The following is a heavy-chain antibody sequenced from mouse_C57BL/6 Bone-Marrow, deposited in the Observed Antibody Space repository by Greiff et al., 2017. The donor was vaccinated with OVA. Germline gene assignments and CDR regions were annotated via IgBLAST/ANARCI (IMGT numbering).Heavy chain of an antibody. J-gene: IGHJ4*01. CDR3: ARRGWLLRGYYAMDY. V-gene: IGHV5-6*01. Sequence: EVQLVESGGDLVKPGGSLKLSCAASGFTFSSYGMSWVRQTPDKRLEWVATISSGGSYTYYPDSVKGRFTISRDNAKNTLYLQMSSLKSEDTAMYYCARRGWLLRGYYAMDYWGQGTSVTVSS. CDR1: GFTFSSYG. CDR2: ISSGGSYT. D-gene: IGHD2-3*01.